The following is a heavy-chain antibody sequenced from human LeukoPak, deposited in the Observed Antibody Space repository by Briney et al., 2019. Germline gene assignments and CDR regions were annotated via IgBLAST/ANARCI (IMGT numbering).Heavy chain of an antibody. Sequence: GGSLRLSCAASGFTVSSNYMSWVRQAPGKGLEWVSVIYSGGSTYYADPVKGRFTISRDNSKNTLYLQMNSLRAEDTAVYYCARLVYSYGCNCFDYWGQGTLVTVSS. CDR1: GFTVSSNY. J-gene: IGHJ4*02. V-gene: IGHV3-53*01. CDR3: ARLVYSYGCNCFDY. D-gene: IGHD5-18*01. CDR2: IYSGGST.